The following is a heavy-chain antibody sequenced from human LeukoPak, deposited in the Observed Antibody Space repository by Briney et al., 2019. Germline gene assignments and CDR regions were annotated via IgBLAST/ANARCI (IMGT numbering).Heavy chain of an antibody. D-gene: IGHD7-27*01. V-gene: IGHV4-59*12. CDR1: GGSISTYY. CDR3: ARDAKLGIFAFDI. CDR2: IYYSGST. J-gene: IGHJ3*02. Sequence: SETLSLTCTVSGGSISTYYWSWIRQPPGKGLEWIGSIYYSGSTYYNPSLKSRVTTSVDTSKNQFSLKLSSVTAADTAVYYCARDAKLGIFAFDIWGQGTMVTVSS.